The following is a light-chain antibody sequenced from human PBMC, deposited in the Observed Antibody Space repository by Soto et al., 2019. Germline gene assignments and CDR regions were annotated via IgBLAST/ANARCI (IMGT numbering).Light chain of an antibody. Sequence: QAVVTQPPSVSEAPRQRVTISCSGSSSNIGNNAVNWYQQLPGKAPKLLIYYDDLLPSGVSDRFSGSKSGTSASLAISGLQSEDEADYYCAAWDDSLNGQVFGGGTKVTVL. CDR1: SSNIGNNA. J-gene: IGLJ2*01. V-gene: IGLV1-36*01. CDR3: AAWDDSLNGQV. CDR2: YDD.